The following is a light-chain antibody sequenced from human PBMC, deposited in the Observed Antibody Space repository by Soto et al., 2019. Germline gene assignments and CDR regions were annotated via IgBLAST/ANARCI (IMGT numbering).Light chain of an antibody. CDR2: EVS. CDR1: SCDVGGYNY. J-gene: IGLJ1*01. CDR3: SSYTSSSTQV. V-gene: IGLV2-14*01. Sequence: QSALTQPATVSGSPGQSITISCTGTSCDVGGYNYVSWYQQHPGKAPKLMIYEVSNRPSGVSNRFSGSKSVNTASPTISGLQAEDEADYYCSSYTSSSTQVFGNGTKPTVL.